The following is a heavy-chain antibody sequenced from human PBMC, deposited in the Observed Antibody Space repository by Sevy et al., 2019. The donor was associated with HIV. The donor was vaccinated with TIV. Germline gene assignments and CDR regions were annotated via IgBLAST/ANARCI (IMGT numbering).Heavy chain of an antibody. CDR1: GGSISGYY. J-gene: IGHJ4*02. Sequence: SETLSLTCTVSGGSISGYYWSWIRQPPGKGLEWIGYISYSGGTNYNPSLKSRVTISVDTSKNEFSLKLSAVTAADTAVYYGARSRVITGTFDYWGQGTLVTVSS. CDR3: ARSRVITGTFDY. CDR2: ISYSGGT. D-gene: IGHD1-20*01. V-gene: IGHV4-59*01.